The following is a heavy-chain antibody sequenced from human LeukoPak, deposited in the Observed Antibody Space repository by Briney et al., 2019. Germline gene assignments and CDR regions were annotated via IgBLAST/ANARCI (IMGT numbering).Heavy chain of an antibody. CDR2: IYHSGST. CDR1: GYSISSGYY. Sequence: SETLSLTCTVSGYSISSGYYGGWIRQPPGKGLECIGSIYHSGSTCYNPSLQSRVTISVDTSKNQFSLKLSSVTAADTAVYYCARAPCSSTSCSHFDYWGQGTLVTVSS. CDR3: ARAPCSSTSCSHFDY. J-gene: IGHJ4*02. V-gene: IGHV4-38-2*02. D-gene: IGHD2-2*01.